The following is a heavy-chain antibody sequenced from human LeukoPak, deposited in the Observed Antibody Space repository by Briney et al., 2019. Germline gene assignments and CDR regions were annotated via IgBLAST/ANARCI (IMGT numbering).Heavy chain of an antibody. CDR2: IYYSGST. V-gene: IGHV4-59*08. CDR1: GGSISSYY. D-gene: IGHD3-22*01. Sequence: SSETLSLTCTVSGGSISSYYWSWVRQPPGKGLEWIGYIYYSGSTNYNPSLKSRVTISVDTSKNQFSLKLRSVTAADTAVYYCAGEYSSAVGYWGQGTLVTVSS. J-gene: IGHJ4*02. CDR3: AGEYSSAVGY.